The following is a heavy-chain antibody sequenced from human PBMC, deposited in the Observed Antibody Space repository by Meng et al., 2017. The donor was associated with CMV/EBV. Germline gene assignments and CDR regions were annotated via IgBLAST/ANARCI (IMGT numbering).Heavy chain of an antibody. Sequence: QGQLRESGPGRVKPSETLSLTCTVSGGSISSYYWSWIRQPAGKGLEWIGRIYTSGSTNYNPSLKSRVTMSVDTSKNQFSLKLSSVTAADTAVYYCARAAVDLSKDYFDYWGQGTLVTVSS. CDR3: ARAAVDLSKDYFDY. D-gene: IGHD2-15*01. CDR2: IYTSGST. V-gene: IGHV4-4*07. CDR1: GGSISSYY. J-gene: IGHJ4*02.